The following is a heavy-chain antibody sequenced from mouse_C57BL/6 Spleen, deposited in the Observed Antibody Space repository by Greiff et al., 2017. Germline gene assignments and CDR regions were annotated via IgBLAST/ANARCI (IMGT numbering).Heavy chain of an antibody. CDR2: IDPSDSET. CDR1: GYTFTSYW. J-gene: IGHJ2*01. CDR3: ARGDSSGYVGY. Sequence: VQLKQPGAELVRPGSSVKLSCKASGYTFTSYWMHWVKQRPIQGLEWIGNIDPSDSETHYNQKFKDKATLTVDKSSSTAYMQLSSLTSEDSAVYYCARGDSSGYVGYWGQGTTLTVSS. V-gene: IGHV1-52*01. D-gene: IGHD3-2*02.